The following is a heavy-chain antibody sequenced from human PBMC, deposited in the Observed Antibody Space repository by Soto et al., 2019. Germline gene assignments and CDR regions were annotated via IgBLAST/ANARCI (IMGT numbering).Heavy chain of an antibody. J-gene: IGHJ4*02. D-gene: IGHD2-2*01. CDR3: ARDVVEGYCSSTSCHGLDY. CDR1: GFTFSSYS. V-gene: IGHV3-21*01. Sequence: EVQLVESGGGLVKPGGSLRLSCAASGFTFSSYSMNWVRQAPGKGLEWVSAISSSSSYIYYADSVKGRFTISRDNDKNSLYLQMNSLRDEDPAVYYCARDVVEGYCSSTSCHGLDYLGQGTLVTVSS. CDR2: ISSSSSYI.